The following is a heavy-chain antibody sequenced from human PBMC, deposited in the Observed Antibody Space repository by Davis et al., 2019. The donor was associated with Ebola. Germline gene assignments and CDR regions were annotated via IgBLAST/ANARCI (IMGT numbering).Heavy chain of an antibody. Sequence: GESLKISCAASGFTFSSYGMHWVRQAPGKGLEWVAVISYDGSNKYYADSVKGRFTISRDNSKNTLYLQMNSLRAEDTAVHYCAKADSSSPFDYWGQGTLVTVSS. V-gene: IGHV3-30*18. CDR2: ISYDGSNK. D-gene: IGHD6-6*01. CDR1: GFTFSSYG. J-gene: IGHJ4*02. CDR3: AKADSSSPFDY.